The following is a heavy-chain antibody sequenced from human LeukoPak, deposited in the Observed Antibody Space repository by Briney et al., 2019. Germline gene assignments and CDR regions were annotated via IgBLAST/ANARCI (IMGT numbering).Heavy chain of an antibody. Sequence: SETLSLTCTVSGGSISSYYWSWIRQPAGKGLEWIGRIYTSGSTNYNPSLKSRVTISVDTSKNQFSLKLSSVTAADTAVYYCARGGRAYYYDSSGSNAFDIWGQGTMVTVSS. D-gene: IGHD3-22*01. CDR1: GGSISSYY. CDR2: IYTSGST. CDR3: ARGGRAYYYDSSGSNAFDI. J-gene: IGHJ3*02. V-gene: IGHV4-4*07.